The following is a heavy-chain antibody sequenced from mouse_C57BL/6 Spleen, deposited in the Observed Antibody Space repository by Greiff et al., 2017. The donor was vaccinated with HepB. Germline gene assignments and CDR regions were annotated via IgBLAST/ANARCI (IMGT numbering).Heavy chain of an antibody. Sequence: VQLQQPGAELVMPGASVKLSCKASGYTFTSYWMHWVKQRPGQGLEWIGEIDPSDSYTNYNQKFKGKSTLTVDKSSSTAYMQLSSLTSEDSAVYYGATTGTGFAYWGQGTLVTVSA. CDR3: ATTGTGFAY. J-gene: IGHJ3*01. V-gene: IGHV1-69*01. D-gene: IGHD4-1*02. CDR2: IDPSDSYT. CDR1: GYTFTSYW.